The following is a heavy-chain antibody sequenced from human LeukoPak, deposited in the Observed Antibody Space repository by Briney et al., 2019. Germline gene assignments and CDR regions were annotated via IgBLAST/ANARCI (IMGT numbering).Heavy chain of an antibody. V-gene: IGHV4-59*01. CDR3: ARDILSGRFGFDP. J-gene: IGHJ5*02. CDR2: ISYSGST. D-gene: IGHD3-9*01. Sequence: PSETLSLTCTVSGGSFSSYYWSWIRQSPEKGLEWIGYISYSGSTNYNPSLKRRVTISVDTSRNQFSLKLTSVTAADTAVYYCARDILSGRFGFDPWGQGTLVTVSS. CDR1: GGSFSSYY.